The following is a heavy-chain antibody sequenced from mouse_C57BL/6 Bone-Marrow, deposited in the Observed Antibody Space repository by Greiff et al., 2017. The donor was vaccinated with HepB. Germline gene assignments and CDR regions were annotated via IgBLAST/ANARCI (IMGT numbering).Heavy chain of an antibody. Sequence: EVKVEESGEGLVKPGGSLKLSCAASGFTFSSYAMSWVRQTPEKRLEWVAYISSGGDYIYYADTVKGRFTISRDNARNTLYLQMSSLKSEDTAMYYCTTLYYGNFAWFAYWGQGTLVTVSA. CDR1: GFTFSSYA. J-gene: IGHJ3*01. CDR2: ISSGGDYI. D-gene: IGHD2-1*01. V-gene: IGHV5-9-1*02. CDR3: TTLYYGNFAWFAY.